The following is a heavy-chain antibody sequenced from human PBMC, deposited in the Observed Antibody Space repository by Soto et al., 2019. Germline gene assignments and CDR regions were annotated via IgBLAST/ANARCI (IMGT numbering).Heavy chain of an antibody. Sequence: QVQLQQWGAGLLKPSETLSLTCAVYGGSFSGYYWSWIRQPPGKGLEWIGEINHSGSTNHNPSLKSRVTISGDTSHKQFSLKLSSVTAADTAIYSCARGPYSGYGYGAFDIWGQGTMVTVSS. V-gene: IGHV4-34*01. J-gene: IGHJ3*02. CDR3: ARGPYSGYGYGAFDI. CDR1: GGSFSGYY. D-gene: IGHD5-12*01. CDR2: INHSGST.